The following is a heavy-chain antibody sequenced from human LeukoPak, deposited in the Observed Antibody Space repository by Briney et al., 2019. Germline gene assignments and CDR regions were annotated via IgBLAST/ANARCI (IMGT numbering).Heavy chain of an antibody. CDR3: ASGYSYGYYYYGMDV. Sequence: SESLSLTRAVSGGSLSSSNWWSWVGQPPGKGVDWIDEIYHSGSTNYNPSLKSRVTISVDKSKNQFSLKLSSVTAADTAVYYCASGYSYGYYYYGMDVWGQGTTVTVSS. D-gene: IGHD5-18*01. J-gene: IGHJ6*02. CDR2: IYHSGST. CDR1: GGSLSSSNW. V-gene: IGHV4-4*02.